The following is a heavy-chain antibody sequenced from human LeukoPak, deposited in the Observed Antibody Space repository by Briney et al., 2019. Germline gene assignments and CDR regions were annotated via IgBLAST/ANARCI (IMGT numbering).Heavy chain of an antibody. J-gene: IGHJ5*02. CDR1: GGSISSGGYS. V-gene: IGHV4-30-2*01. Sequence: SETLSLTCAVSGGSISSGGYSCSWIRQPPGKGLEWIGYIYHSGSTYYNPSLKSRVTISVDRSKNQFSLKLSSVTAADTAVYYCARGGGLRYCSSTSCYSTNGWFDPWGQGTLVTVSS. CDR3: ARGGGLRYCSSTSCYSTNGWFDP. D-gene: IGHD2-2*01. CDR2: IYHSGST.